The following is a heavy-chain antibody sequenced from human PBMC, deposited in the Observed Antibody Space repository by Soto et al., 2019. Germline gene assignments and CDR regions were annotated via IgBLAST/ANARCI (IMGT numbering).Heavy chain of an antibody. CDR3: ARGTTVYYYYGSGSLLDV. CDR1: GGSISSSSYY. J-gene: IGHJ6*02. CDR2: IYYSGST. D-gene: IGHD3-10*01. Sequence: SETLSLTCTVSGGSISSSSYYWGWIRQPPGKGLEWIGSIYYSGSTYYNPSLKSRVTISVDTSKNQFSLKLSSVTAADTAVYYCARGTTVYYYYGSGSLLDVWGQGTTVTVSS. V-gene: IGHV4-39*01.